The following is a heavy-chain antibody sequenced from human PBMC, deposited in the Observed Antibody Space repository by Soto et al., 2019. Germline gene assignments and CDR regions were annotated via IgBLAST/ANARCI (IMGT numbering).Heavy chain of an antibody. Sequence: PLETLSLTCTVSGGSISSYYWSWIRQPPGKGLEWIGYIYYSGSTNYNPSLKSRVTISVDTSKNQFSLKLSSVTAADTAVYYCARYSSGWSFDYWGQGTLVTVSS. CDR2: IYYSGST. CDR3: ARYSSGWSFDY. V-gene: IGHV4-59*08. J-gene: IGHJ4*02. CDR1: GGSISSYY. D-gene: IGHD6-19*01.